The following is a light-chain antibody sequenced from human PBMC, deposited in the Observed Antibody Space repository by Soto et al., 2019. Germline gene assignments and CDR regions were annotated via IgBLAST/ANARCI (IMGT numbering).Light chain of an antibody. CDR1: QSVNTY. J-gene: IGKJ3*01. Sequence: EIEVTQSPATLSLSPGERATLSCRASQSVNTYLAWYQQKPGQAPRLLIYDASNRTTGIPARFSGSGSGTDFTLTISSLEPVDFAVYYCQQYNTWRFGPGTPVDFK. CDR2: DAS. V-gene: IGKV3-11*01. CDR3: QQYNTWR.